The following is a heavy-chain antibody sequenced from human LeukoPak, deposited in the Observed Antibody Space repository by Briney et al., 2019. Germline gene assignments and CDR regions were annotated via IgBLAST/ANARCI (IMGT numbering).Heavy chain of an antibody. CDR1: GFAFSRYW. CDR3: SRDQTTAGPSTVDC. V-gene: IGHV3-74*01. Sequence: GGSLRLSCAASGFAFSRYWMHWVRQVPGKGLVWVSRISSDGSNIIYADSVKGRFTISRDNAKSTLYLEMNSLRAEDTAVYFCSRDQTTAGPSTVDCWGQGTLVTVSP. D-gene: IGHD4-11*01. CDR2: ISSDGSNI. J-gene: IGHJ4*02.